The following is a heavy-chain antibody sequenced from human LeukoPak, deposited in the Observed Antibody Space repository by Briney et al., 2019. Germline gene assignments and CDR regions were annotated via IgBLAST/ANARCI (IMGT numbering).Heavy chain of an antibody. CDR3: ARGDYGDYSVSYYFDY. CDR1: GYTFTSYD. CDR2: MNPNSGNT. J-gene: IGHJ4*02. V-gene: IGHV1-8*01. D-gene: IGHD4-17*01. Sequence: GASVKVSCKASGYTFTSYDINWVRQATGQGLEWMGWMNPNSGNTGYAQKFQGRVTMTRNTSISSAYMELSSLRSEDTAVYYCARGDYGDYSVSYYFDYWGQGTLVTVSS.